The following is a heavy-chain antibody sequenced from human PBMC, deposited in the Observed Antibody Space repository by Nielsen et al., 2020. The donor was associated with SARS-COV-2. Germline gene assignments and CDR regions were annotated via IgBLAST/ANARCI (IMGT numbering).Heavy chain of an antibody. CDR3: ARLYWGYWYFDL. D-gene: IGHD2-8*02. Sequence: GGSLRLSCAASGFTISNYGMNWVRQAPGKGLEWVSHMSSSGGTIYYADSVKGRFTISRDNAKNTLYLQMNSLRAEDTAVYYCARLYWGYWYFDLWGRGTPVTVSS. J-gene: IGHJ2*01. CDR1: GFTISNYG. V-gene: IGHV3-48*03. CDR2: MSSSGGTI.